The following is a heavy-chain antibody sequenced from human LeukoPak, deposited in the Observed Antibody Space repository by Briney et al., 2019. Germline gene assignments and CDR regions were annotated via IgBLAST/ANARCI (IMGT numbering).Heavy chain of an antibody. CDR2: IIPILGIA. CDR1: GGTFSSYA. CDR3: ARERLLAEGSGLKDAFDI. D-gene: IGHD3-10*01. V-gene: IGHV1-69*04. J-gene: IGHJ3*02. Sequence: GASVKVSCKASGGTFSSYAISWVRQAPGQGLEWMGRIIPILGIANYAQKFQGRVTITADKSTSTAYMELSSLRSEDTAVYYCARERLLAEGSGLKDAFDIWGQGTMVTVSS.